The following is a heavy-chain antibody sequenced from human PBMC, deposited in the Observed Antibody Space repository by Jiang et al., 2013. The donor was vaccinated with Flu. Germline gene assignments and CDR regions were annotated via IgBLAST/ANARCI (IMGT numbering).Heavy chain of an antibody. V-gene: IGHV3-33*01. Sequence: VIWYDGSNKYYADSVKGRFTISRDNSKNTLYLQMNSLRAEDTAVYYCAREGARRALSDWGQGTMVTVSS. CDR3: AREGARRALSD. J-gene: IGHJ3*01. CDR2: IWYDGSNK. D-gene: IGHD3-3*01.